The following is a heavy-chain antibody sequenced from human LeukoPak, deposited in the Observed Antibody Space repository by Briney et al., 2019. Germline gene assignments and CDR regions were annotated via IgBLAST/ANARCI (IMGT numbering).Heavy chain of an antibody. J-gene: IGHJ6*02. CDR1: GFTFSSYA. CDR2: ISYDGSNK. Sequence: PGGSLRLSCAASGFTFSSYAMHWVRQAPGKGLEWVAVISYDGSNKYYADSVKGRFTISRDNSKNTLYLQMNSLRAENTAVYYCARDPGTGWVRSPVTDYDSGTLRSFGMDVWGQGTTVTVSS. CDR3: ARDPGTGWVRSPVTDYDSGTLRSFGMDV. D-gene: IGHD3-10*01. V-gene: IGHV3-30*04.